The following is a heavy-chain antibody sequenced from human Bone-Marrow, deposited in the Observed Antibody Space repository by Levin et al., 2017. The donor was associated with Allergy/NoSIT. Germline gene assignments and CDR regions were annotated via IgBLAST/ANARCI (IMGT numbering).Heavy chain of an antibody. Sequence: GGSLRLSCAASGFTFSTFGMHWVRQAPGKGLEWVALLSSDGRIAYYADSVKGRFTISRDTSPNTLYLQMNSPRADDTATYYCARRSSRYSGYIDFWGQGALVTVSS. J-gene: IGHJ4*02. D-gene: IGHD2-21*01. V-gene: IGHV3-30*03. CDR1: GFTFSTFG. CDR2: LSSDGRIA. CDR3: ARRSSRYSGYIDF.